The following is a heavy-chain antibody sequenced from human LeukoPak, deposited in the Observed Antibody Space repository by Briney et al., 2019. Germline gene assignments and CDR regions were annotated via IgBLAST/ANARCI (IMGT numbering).Heavy chain of an antibody. CDR1: GYTFTCYY. Sequence: ASVKVSCKASGYTFTCYYMHWVRQAPGQGLEWMGWINPNSGGTNYAQKFQGRVTMTRDTSISTAYMELSRLRSDDTAVYYCARDGPLMAAAGKASDIDYWGQGTLVTVSS. CDR3: ARDGPLMAAAGKASDIDY. J-gene: IGHJ4*02. V-gene: IGHV1-2*02. CDR2: INPNSGGT. D-gene: IGHD6-13*01.